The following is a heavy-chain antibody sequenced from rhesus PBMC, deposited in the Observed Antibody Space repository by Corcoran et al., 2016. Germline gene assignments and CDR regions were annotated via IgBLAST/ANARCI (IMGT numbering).Heavy chain of an antibody. J-gene: IGHJ4*01. CDR2: IYGSSWNT. CDR1: GGSISIGYG. CDR3: ARNPYTPTAYFDY. Sequence: QVPLQESGPGRVKPSETLYPTCAVSGGSISIGYGWNWIRQPPGKGLEWIGKIYGSSWNTYYNPSLKSRVTISRDTSKNQFSLKLTSVTAAETAVYYFARNPYTPTAYFDYWGQGVLVTVSS. D-gene: IGHD3S6*01. V-gene: IGHV4S7*01.